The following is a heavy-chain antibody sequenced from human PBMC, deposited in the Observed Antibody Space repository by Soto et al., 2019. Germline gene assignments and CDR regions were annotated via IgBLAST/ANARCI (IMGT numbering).Heavy chain of an antibody. V-gene: IGHV4-34*01. Sequence: QVQLQQWGAGLLKPSETLSLTCAVYGGFVSSGSYYWSWIRQPPGKGLEWIGEMRHSGGTHFNPSPKSRVTISVGTSTNQFSLKMGSVTAADTTLYYCARVERGTATTVVDAFDIWGQGTMVTVSS. CDR3: ARVERGTATTVVDAFDI. D-gene: IGHD1-1*01. CDR2: MRHSGGT. CDR1: GGFVSSGSYY. J-gene: IGHJ3*02.